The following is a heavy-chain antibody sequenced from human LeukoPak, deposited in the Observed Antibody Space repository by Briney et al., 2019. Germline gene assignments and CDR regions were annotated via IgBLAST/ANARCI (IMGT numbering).Heavy chain of an antibody. J-gene: IGHJ4*02. Sequence: PSEPLSLTCTVSGGSISSYYWSWIRQPAGKGPEWIGRIYTSGSTNYNPSLKSRVTISVDKSKNQFSLKLSSVTAADTAVYYCARAIAAAGLYYFDYWGQGTLVTVSS. V-gene: IGHV4-4*07. CDR1: GGSISSYY. D-gene: IGHD6-13*01. CDR2: IYTSGST. CDR3: ARAIAAAGLYYFDY.